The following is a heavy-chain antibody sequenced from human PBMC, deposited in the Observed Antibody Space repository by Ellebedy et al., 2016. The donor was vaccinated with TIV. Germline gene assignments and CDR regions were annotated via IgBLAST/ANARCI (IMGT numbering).Heavy chain of an antibody. D-gene: IGHD2-2*01. Sequence: ETLSLTCKGSGFYFAGYGIHWVRQAPGKGLECVSVMFMSGRTHYADSVKGRFTISRDNSKNTLDLQMNDVRPEDTAVYYCAQSFTNEGWFDPWGQGTLVTVSS. CDR3: AQSFTNEGWFDP. J-gene: IGHJ5*02. CDR1: GFYFAGYG. V-gene: IGHV3-NL1*01. CDR2: MFMSGRT.